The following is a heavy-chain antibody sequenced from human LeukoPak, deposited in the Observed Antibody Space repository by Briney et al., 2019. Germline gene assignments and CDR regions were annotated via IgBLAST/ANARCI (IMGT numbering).Heavy chain of an antibody. V-gene: IGHV4-39*07. D-gene: IGHD1-26*01. CDR2: IYYSGST. J-gene: IGHJ4*02. Sequence: SETLSLTCTVSGGSISSSSYYWGWIRQPPGKGLEWIGSIYYSGSTYYNPSLKSRVTISVDTSKNQFSLKLSSVTAADTAVYYCARGARIGTHLDYWGQGTLVTVSS. CDR1: GGSISSSSYY. CDR3: ARGARIGTHLDY.